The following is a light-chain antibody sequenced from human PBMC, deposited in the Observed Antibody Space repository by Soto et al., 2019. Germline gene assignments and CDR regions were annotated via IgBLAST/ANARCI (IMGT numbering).Light chain of an antibody. Sequence: QSVLTHPPTVSAAPGQKVTIFCSGSSSDIGRNYVSWYQHLPGTAPKLLIYENNKRPSGIPDRLSGSKSGSSATLGITGLQTGDEADYYCGTWDSSLTTYVFGPGTKVTVL. CDR1: SSDIGRNY. CDR2: ENN. V-gene: IGLV1-51*02. CDR3: GTWDSSLTTYV. J-gene: IGLJ1*01.